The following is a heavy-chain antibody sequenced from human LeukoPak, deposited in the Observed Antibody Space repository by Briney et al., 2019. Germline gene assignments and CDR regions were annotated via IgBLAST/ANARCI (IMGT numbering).Heavy chain of an antibody. D-gene: IGHD6-13*01. V-gene: IGHV3-23*01. CDR1: GFTSSNFG. J-gene: IGHJ3*02. CDR2: ISGSGGST. CDR3: ARDRSSSWILDAFDI. Sequence: GGTLRLSCAASGFTSSNFGMGWVRQAPGKGLEWVSAISGSGGSTHYADSVKGRFTISRDNSKNTLYLQMNSLRAEDTAVYYCARDRSSSWILDAFDIWGQGTMVTVSS.